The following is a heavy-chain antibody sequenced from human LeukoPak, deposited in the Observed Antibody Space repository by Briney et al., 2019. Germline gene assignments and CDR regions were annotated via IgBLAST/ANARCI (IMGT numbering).Heavy chain of an antibody. V-gene: IGHV4-59*01. CDR2: IYYSGTT. J-gene: IGHJ1*01. CDR3: ARDDSSGYIYFRH. Sequence: SETLSPTCTVSGASISSYYWSWIRQPPGKGLEWIGYIYYSGTTKYNPSLKSRVTISVDTSKNQFSLKLSSVTAADTAVYYCARDDSSGYIYFRHWGQGTLVTVSS. D-gene: IGHD3-22*01. CDR1: GASISSYY.